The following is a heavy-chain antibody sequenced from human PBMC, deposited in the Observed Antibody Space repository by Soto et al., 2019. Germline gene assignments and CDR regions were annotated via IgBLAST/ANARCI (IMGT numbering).Heavy chain of an antibody. D-gene: IGHD4-17*01. J-gene: IGHJ4*02. Sequence: QVQLQQWGAGLLKPSETLSLTCAVYGGSFSGYYWSWIRQPPGKGLEWIGEINNSGSTNYNPSLNSRVTISVDTSKNQFSQKLSSVTAADTAVYYCARGPTVTTKHFDYWGQGTLVTVSS. CDR3: ARGPTVTTKHFDY. CDR1: GGSFSGYY. V-gene: IGHV4-34*01. CDR2: INNSGST.